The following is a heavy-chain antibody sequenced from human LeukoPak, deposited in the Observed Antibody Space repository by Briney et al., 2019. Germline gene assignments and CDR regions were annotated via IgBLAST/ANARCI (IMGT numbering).Heavy chain of an antibody. Sequence: GGSLRLSCAASGFTFDDYAMDWVRQAPGKGLEWVSGISWNSGSIGYADSVKGRFTISRDNAKNSLYLQMNSLRAEDTALYYCAASVRTYYDFWSGYYKGGFDYWGQGNLVTVSS. V-gene: IGHV3-9*01. CDR2: ISWNSGSI. D-gene: IGHD3-3*01. CDR1: GFTFDDYA. CDR3: AASVRTYYDFWSGYYKGGFDY. J-gene: IGHJ4*02.